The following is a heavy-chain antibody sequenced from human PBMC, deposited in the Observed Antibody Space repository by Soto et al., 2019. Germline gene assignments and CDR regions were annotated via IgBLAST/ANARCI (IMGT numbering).Heavy chain of an antibody. CDR3: AKYGGYCTNGVCYSSYYYYMDV. CDR1: GFTFSSYA. V-gene: IGHV3-23*01. D-gene: IGHD2-8*01. J-gene: IGHJ6*03. Sequence: GGSLRLSCAASGFTFSSYAMSWVRQAPGKGLEWVSAISGSGGSTNSADSVKGRFTISRNNSKNTLYLQMNSLRAEDTAVYYCAKYGGYCTNGVCYSSYYYYMDVWGKGTTVTVSS. CDR2: ISGSGGST.